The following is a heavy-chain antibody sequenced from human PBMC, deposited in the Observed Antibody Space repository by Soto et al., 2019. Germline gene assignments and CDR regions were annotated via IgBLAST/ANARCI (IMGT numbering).Heavy chain of an antibody. CDR1: GFTFSSYW. CDR2: INSDGSST. V-gene: IGHV3-74*01. D-gene: IGHD6-13*01. J-gene: IGHJ3*02. CDR3: ARGRMGQQLDGGAFDI. Sequence: EVQLVESGGGLVQPGGSLRLSCAASGFTFSSYWMHWVRQAPGKGLVWVSRINSDGSSTSYADSVKGRFTISRDNAKNTRYLQMNSLRAEDTAVYYCARGRMGQQLDGGAFDIWGQGTMVTVSS.